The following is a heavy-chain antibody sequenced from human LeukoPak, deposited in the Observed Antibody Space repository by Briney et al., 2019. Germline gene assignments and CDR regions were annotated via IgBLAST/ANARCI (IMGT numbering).Heavy chain of an antibody. J-gene: IGHJ4*02. CDR2: INWNGAST. V-gene: IGHV3-20*04. Sequence: GGSLRLSCAASGFTFDDYDMSWVRQVPGKGLEWVSAINWNGASTGYADSVKGRFTISRDNAKNSLYLQMNSLRAEDTAVYYCARVKSERGYSYGPDYWGQGTLVTVSS. CDR1: GFTFDDYD. CDR3: ARVKSERGYSYGPDY. D-gene: IGHD5-18*01.